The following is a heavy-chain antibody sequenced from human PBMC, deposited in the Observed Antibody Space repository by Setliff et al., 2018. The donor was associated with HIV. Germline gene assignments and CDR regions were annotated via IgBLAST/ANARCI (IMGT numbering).Heavy chain of an antibody. D-gene: IGHD1-26*01. J-gene: IGHJ4*02. CDR1: GDSVSNGRYY. CDR3: ARGSWVGATTPTDY. V-gene: IGHV4-61*09. CDR2: IYTSGST. Sequence: SETLSLTCTVSGDSVSNGRYYWSWIRQPAGKGLEWIGHIYTSGSTNYNPSLKSRVSISVDTSKNRFSLKLSPVTAADTAVYYCARGSWVGATTPTDYWGRGSQVTVSS.